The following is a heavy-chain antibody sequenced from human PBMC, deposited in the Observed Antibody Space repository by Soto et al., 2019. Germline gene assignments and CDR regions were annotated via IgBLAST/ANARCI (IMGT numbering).Heavy chain of an antibody. CDR3: ARLIGNSWLDS. V-gene: IGHV4-39*01. CDR2: IYYSGST. Sequence: SETLSLSCTVSGGSISSSSYYWGWIRQPPGKGLEWIGSIYYSGSTYYNPSLKSRITINPDTSNNQLSLQLNSVTPDDTAVYYCARLIGNSWLDSWGQGILVTVSS. CDR1: GGSISSSSYY. D-gene: IGHD1-26*01. J-gene: IGHJ5*01.